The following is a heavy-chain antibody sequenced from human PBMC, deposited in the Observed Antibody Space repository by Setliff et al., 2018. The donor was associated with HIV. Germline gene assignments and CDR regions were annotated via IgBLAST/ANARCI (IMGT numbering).Heavy chain of an antibody. CDR2: ISYDGSDK. D-gene: IGHD1-26*01. J-gene: IGHJ6*02. CDR1: GFTFSNYA. Sequence: PGGSLRLSCAASGFTFSNYAMHWVRQAPVKGLEWVAVISYDGSDKYYADSVKGRFTISRDNSKNTVYLQMNSLRAEDTAVYYCAKPLTQWGVSPYHYAVDVWGQGTTVTVSS. CDR3: AKPLTQWGVSPYHYAVDV. V-gene: IGHV3-30*04.